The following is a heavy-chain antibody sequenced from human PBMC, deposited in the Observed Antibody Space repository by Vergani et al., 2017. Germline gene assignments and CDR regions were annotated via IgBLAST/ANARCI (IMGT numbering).Heavy chain of an antibody. D-gene: IGHD1-1*01. CDR3: ATKSCGTPGCQIGYFRE. CDR2: ISYDGTQK. V-gene: IGHV3-30*03. Sequence: QVSLVESGGGVVQPGRSLTLTCSASGFGFKNFAMHWVRQAPGKGLEWVAVISYDGTQKYYADSVNGRFTISRDNSKSTLYLQMNSLRTEDTAVYYCATKSCGTPGCQIGYFREWGQGTLVTVSS. CDR1: GFGFKNFA. J-gene: IGHJ1*01.